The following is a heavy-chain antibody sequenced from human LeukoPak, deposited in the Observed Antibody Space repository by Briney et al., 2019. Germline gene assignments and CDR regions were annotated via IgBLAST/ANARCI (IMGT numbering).Heavy chain of an antibody. V-gene: IGHV4-59*08. CDR2: IYVTGT. J-gene: IGHJ6*03. Sequence: SEILSLTCTVSGGSIGTYYWSWIRQSPGKGLEWIGYIYVTGTRYNPYLQSRVTISVDRSRNQFFLKMSSVTAADTAVYYCARHIGGGIEDMDVWGKGTKVIVSS. D-gene: IGHD3-16*02. CDR3: ARHIGGGIEDMDV. CDR1: GGSIGTYY.